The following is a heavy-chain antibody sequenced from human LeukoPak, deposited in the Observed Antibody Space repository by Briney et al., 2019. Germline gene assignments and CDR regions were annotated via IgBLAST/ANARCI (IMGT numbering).Heavy chain of an antibody. CDR1: GFTFSTYW. J-gene: IGHJ4*02. D-gene: IGHD3-9*01. V-gene: IGHV3-74*01. Sequence: PGGSLRLSCADSGFTFSTYWIRWVRQTPGKGLDWVSRINPDGSYTSYADSVKGRFTISRDNARNTLYLQMDSLRVEDTALYYCAMDLAGYHDSWGQGTLVTVSS. CDR2: INPDGSYT. CDR3: AMDLAGYHDS.